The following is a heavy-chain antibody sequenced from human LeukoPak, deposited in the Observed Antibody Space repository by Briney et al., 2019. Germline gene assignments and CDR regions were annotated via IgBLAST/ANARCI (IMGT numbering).Heavy chain of an antibody. CDR3: ARTGGFYYYYYMDV. CDR1: GGSISSYY. V-gene: IGHV4-59*01. D-gene: IGHD4-23*01. CDR2: MYYSGST. J-gene: IGHJ6*03. Sequence: SETLSLTCTVSGGSISSYYWSWIRQPPGKGLGWIGYMYYSGSTNYNPSTNYNPSLKSRVTISVDTSKNQFSLKLSSVTAADTAVYYCARTGGFYYYYYMDVWGKGTTVTVSS.